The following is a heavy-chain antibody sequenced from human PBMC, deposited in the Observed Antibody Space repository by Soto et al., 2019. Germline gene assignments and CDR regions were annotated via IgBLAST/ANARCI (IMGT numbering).Heavy chain of an antibody. D-gene: IGHD2-21*01. V-gene: IGHV1-69*02. Sequence: QVQLVQSGAEVKKPGSSVKVSCKASGGTFSSYTISWVRQAPGQGLEWMGRIIPILGIANYAQKFQGRVMITADKSTSTAYMELSSLRSEDTAVYYCARLSMVGILDYWGQGTLVTVSS. CDR3: ARLSMVGILDY. CDR1: GGTFSSYT. CDR2: IIPILGIA. J-gene: IGHJ4*02.